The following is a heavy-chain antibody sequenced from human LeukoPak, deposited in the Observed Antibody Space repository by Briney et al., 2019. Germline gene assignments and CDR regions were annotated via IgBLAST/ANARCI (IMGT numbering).Heavy chain of an antibody. V-gene: IGHV4-59*08. J-gene: IGHJ4*02. D-gene: IGHD6-19*01. CDR3: AQGGIAVAGALDY. Sequence: SETLSLICTVSGGSINSYYWSWIRHPPGKGLERIGYIYYSGSTNYNPSLKSRVTISVDTSKNQFTLKLSSVTAADTAVYYRAQGGIAVAGALDYWGQGTLVTVSS. CDR2: IYYSGST. CDR1: GGSINSYY.